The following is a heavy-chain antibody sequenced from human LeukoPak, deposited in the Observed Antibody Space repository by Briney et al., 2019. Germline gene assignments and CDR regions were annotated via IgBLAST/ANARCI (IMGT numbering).Heavy chain of an antibody. CDR3: ARDPRYYYGMDV. CDR2: ISYDGSNK. CDR1: GFTFSSHG. J-gene: IGHJ6*02. V-gene: IGHV3-30*03. Sequence: LGGSLRLSCAASGFTFSSHGMHWVRQAPGKGLEWVAVISYDGSNKYYADSVKGRFTISRDNSKNTLYLQMNSLRAEDTAVYYCARDPRYYYGMDVWGQGTTVTVSS.